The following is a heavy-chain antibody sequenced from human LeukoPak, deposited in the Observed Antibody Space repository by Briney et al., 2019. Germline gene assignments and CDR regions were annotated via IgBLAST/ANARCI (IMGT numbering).Heavy chain of an antibody. CDR1: GFTFRTYE. D-gene: IGHD3-10*01. Sequence: GGSLRLSCAAFGFTFRTYEMNWVRQAPGKGLEWVSYISSTGTTIYYADSVKGRFTISRDNAKNSLYLQMNSLRAEDTDVYYCARGLRIRGLDFDYWGQGTLVTVSS. CDR2: ISSTGTTI. V-gene: IGHV3-48*03. J-gene: IGHJ4*02. CDR3: ARGLRIRGLDFDY.